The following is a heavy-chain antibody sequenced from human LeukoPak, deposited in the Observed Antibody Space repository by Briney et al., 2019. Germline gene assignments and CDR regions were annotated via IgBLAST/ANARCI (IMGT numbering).Heavy chain of an antibody. CDR2: ISAYNGNT. CDR3: ARSGDYYDSSGYLTEDY. Sequence: ASVKVSCKASGYTFTSYGISWARKAPGQGLEWMGWISAYNGNTNYAQKLQGRVTMTTDTSTSIAYMELRSLRSDDTAVYYCARSGDYYDSSGYLTEDYWGQGTLVTVSS. D-gene: IGHD3-22*01. CDR1: GYTFTSYG. J-gene: IGHJ4*02. V-gene: IGHV1-18*01.